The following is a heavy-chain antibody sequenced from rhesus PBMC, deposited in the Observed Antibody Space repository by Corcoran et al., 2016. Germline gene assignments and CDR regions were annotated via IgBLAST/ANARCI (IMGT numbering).Heavy chain of an antibody. Sequence: QVQLQESGPGVVKPSETLSLTCAVSGYSISSGYDWSWIRQPPGKGLEWIGYIYGSSGSTNYTPSRKNRVTSSKYTSKNQFSLKLSSVTAADTAVYYCARGPRITIFGLVFDYGLDSWGQGVVVTVSS. D-gene: IGHD3-3*01. CDR2: IYGSSGST. J-gene: IGHJ6*01. CDR1: GYSISSGYD. CDR3: ARGPRITIFGLVFDYGLDS. V-gene: IGHV4-76*01.